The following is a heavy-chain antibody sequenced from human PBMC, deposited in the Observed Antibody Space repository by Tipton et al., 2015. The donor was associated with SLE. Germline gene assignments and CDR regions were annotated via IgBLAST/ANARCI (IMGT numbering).Heavy chain of an antibody. D-gene: IGHD4-17*01. J-gene: IGHJ5*02. CDR3: ARGRRMDDSGDFGP. CDR2: IYYSGST. V-gene: IGHV4-59*11. CDR1: GGSISSHY. Sequence: LRLSCTVSGGSISSHYWSWIRQPPGKGLEWIGYIYYSGSTNYNPSLKSRVTISVDTSKNQFSLNLSSVTAADTAVYYCARGRRMDDSGDFGPWGQGTLVTVSS.